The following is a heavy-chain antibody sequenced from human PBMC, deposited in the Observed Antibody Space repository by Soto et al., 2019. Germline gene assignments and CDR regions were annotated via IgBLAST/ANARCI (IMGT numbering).Heavy chain of an antibody. D-gene: IGHD1-26*01. V-gene: IGHV1-69*01. Sequence: QVQLKQSGAEVRKPGSSVKVSCRVSGDIFSSNAISWVRQAPGHGLEWMGGIVPNSGTADYGQKFQGRVSIIADEFTNTVFMELSSLRSEDTAIYYCARELVGGSSAYYYGVDVWGQGTTVTVSS. J-gene: IGHJ6*02. CDR3: ARELVGGSSAYYYGVDV. CDR2: IVPNSGTA. CDR1: GDIFSSNA.